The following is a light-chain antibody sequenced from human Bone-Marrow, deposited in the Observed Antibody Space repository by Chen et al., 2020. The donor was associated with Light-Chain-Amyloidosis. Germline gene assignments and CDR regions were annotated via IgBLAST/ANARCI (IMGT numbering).Light chain of an antibody. V-gene: IGKV3-20*01. Sequence: EIVLTQPPGTLSSSPGEGANLSCRASQTISSNYLTWYQQKFGQAPRLLIYGSSSRATGIPDRFTGSGSGTDFTLTINRLEPEDFAMYYCQQYGTSPLTFGGGTKVEIK. CDR2: GSS. CDR3: QQYGTSPLT. CDR1: QTISSNY. J-gene: IGKJ4*01.